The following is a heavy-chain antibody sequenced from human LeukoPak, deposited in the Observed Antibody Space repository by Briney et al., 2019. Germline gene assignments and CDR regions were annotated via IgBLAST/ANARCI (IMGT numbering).Heavy chain of an antibody. CDR2: IIPIFGTA. J-gene: IGHJ4*02. CDR1: GGPFSSYA. D-gene: IGHD1-26*01. V-gene: IGHV1-69*01. CDR3: ASSKSGSYLNYFDY. Sequence: SVKVSCKASGGPFSSYAISWVRQAPGQGLEWMGGIIPIFGTANYAQKFQGRVTITADESTSTAYMELSSLRSEDTAVYYCASSKSGSYLNYFDYWGQGTLVTVSS.